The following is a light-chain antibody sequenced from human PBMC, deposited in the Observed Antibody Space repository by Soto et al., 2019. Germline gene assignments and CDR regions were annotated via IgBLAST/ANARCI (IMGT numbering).Light chain of an antibody. CDR3: QHYQYFRFSSTWT. V-gene: IGKV3-20*01. J-gene: IGKJ1*01. CDR2: AAS. Sequence: EIVMTQSPAILSVSPGERATLSCRASQSVTRDYLAWYQQKPGQAPRLLIYAASSRATGIPDRFSGSGSGTDFTLTITRLEPEDFAVYYCQHYQYFRFSSTWTFGQGTRVEIK. CDR1: QSVTRDY.